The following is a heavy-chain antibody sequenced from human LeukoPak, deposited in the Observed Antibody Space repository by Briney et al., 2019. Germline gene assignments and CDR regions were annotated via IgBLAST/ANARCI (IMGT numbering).Heavy chain of an antibody. CDR2: IGPDGTDT. Sequence: GGSLRLSCAASGFIFSTSWMYWVRQAPGKGLVWVSRIGPDGTDTRYADPVKGRFTISRDNAENTLYLQMNSLRAEDTAVYYCARGRFSGLPRATTSQFDYWGQGTLVTVSS. CDR3: ARGRFSGLPRATTSQFDY. V-gene: IGHV3-74*01. D-gene: IGHD6-19*01. CDR1: GFIFSTSW. J-gene: IGHJ4*02.